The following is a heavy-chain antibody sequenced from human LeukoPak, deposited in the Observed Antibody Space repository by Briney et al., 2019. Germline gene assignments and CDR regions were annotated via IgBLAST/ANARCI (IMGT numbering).Heavy chain of an antibody. Sequence: PSETLSLTCTVSGGSISSCSYYWGWIRQPPGKGLEWIGSIYYSGSTYYNPSLKSRVTISVDTSKNQFSLKLSSVTAADTAVYYCASKGTTYSSSWYYFDYWGQGTLVTVSS. CDR1: GGSISSCSYY. CDR2: IYYSGST. CDR3: ASKGTTYSSSWYYFDY. J-gene: IGHJ4*02. D-gene: IGHD6-13*01. V-gene: IGHV4-39*01.